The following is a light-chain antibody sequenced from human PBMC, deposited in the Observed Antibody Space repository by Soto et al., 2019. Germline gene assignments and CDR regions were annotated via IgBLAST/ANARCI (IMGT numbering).Light chain of an antibody. V-gene: IGKV3-20*01. Sequence: EIVLTQSPGTLSLSPGERVTLSCRASQSVSSSYLAWYQQKPGQAPRLLIYGASSRATGIPDRFSGSGSGTDFTLTISRLEPEDFAVYYCQQYGSSRTFGGGTKVEI. CDR1: QSVSSSY. J-gene: IGKJ4*01. CDR2: GAS. CDR3: QQYGSSRT.